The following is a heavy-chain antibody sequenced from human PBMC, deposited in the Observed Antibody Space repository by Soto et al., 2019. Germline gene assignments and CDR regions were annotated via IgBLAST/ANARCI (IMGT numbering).Heavy chain of an antibody. CDR3: ASGGDGYSGYDQVQWLYDY. CDR2: ISSSSSYI. D-gene: IGHD5-12*01. CDR1: GFTFSSYS. V-gene: IGHV3-21*01. J-gene: IGHJ4*02. Sequence: EVQLVESGGGLVKPGGSLRLSCAASGFTFSSYSMNWVRQAPGKGLEWVSSISSSSSYIYYADSVKGRFTISRDNAKNSLYLQMNSLRAEDTAVYYCASGGDGYSGYDQVQWLYDYWGQGTLVTVSS.